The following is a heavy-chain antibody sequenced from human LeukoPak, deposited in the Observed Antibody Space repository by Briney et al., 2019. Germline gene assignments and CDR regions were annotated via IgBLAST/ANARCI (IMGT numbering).Heavy chain of an antibody. D-gene: IGHD6-19*01. CDR1: GFTFTVHP. Sequence: GGSLRLSCAASGFTFTVHPMNWVRQAPGKGLEWVSGISGSGSNTYYADSVKGHFVISRDSSKNTVYLQMNSLRADDTAIYYCARGYRSASRYYFDNWGQGTLVTVSS. CDR2: ISGSGSNT. CDR3: ARGYRSASRYYFDN. V-gene: IGHV3-23*01. J-gene: IGHJ4*02.